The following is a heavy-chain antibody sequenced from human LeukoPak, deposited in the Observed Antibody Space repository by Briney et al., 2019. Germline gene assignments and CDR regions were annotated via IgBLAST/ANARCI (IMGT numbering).Heavy chain of an antibody. CDR2: ISSSSSSYI. CDR3: ARIQQLVQRDYYYYMDV. D-gene: IGHD6-13*01. CDR1: GFTFSSYS. J-gene: IGHJ6*03. V-gene: IGHV3-21*01. Sequence: GGSLRLSCAASGFTFSSYSMNWVRQAPGKGLEWVSSISSSSSSYIYYADSVKGRFTISRDNAKNSLHLQMNSLRAEDTAVYYCARIQQLVQRDYYYYMDVWGKGTTVTVSS.